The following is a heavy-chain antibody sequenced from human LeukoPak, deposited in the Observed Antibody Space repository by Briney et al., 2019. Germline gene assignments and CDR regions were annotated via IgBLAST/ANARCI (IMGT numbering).Heavy chain of an antibody. Sequence: SSETLSLTCTVSGGSISSYYWSWIRQPPGKGLEWIGSIYHSGSTYYNPSLKSRVTISVDTSKNQFSLKLSSVTAADTAVYYCARVGFSGSEAFFDYWGQGTLVTVSS. CDR1: GGSISSYY. D-gene: IGHD3-22*01. CDR3: ARVGFSGSEAFFDY. CDR2: IYHSGST. V-gene: IGHV4-38-2*02. J-gene: IGHJ4*02.